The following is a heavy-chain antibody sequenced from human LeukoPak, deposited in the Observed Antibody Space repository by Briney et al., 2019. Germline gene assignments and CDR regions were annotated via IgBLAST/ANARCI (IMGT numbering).Heavy chain of an antibody. J-gene: IGHJ4*02. V-gene: IGHV1-18*01. CDR1: GYTFTSYG. CDR3: ARDRGQYYDSSGYSLGY. CDR2: ISAYNGNT. D-gene: IGHD3-22*01. Sequence: ASVKVSCKASGYTFTSYGISWVRQAPGQGLEWMGGISAYNGNTNYAQKLQGRVTMTTDTSTSTAYMELRSLRSDDTAVYYCARDRGQYYDSSGYSLGYWGQGTLVTVSS.